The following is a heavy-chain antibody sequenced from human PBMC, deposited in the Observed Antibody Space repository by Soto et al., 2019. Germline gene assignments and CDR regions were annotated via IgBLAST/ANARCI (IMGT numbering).Heavy chain of an antibody. D-gene: IGHD6-6*01. Sequence: PSETLSLTCTVSGGSISSGDYYWSWIRQPPGKGLEWIGYIYYSGSTYYNPSLKSRVTISVDTSKNQFSLKLSSVTAADTAVYYCARQPSIAARPNWFDPWGQGTLVTVSS. J-gene: IGHJ5*02. CDR2: IYYSGST. CDR1: GGSISSGDYY. CDR3: ARQPSIAARPNWFDP. V-gene: IGHV4-30-4*01.